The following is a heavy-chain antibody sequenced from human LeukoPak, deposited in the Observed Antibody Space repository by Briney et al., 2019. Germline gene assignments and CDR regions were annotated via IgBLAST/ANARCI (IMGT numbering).Heavy chain of an antibody. Sequence: GGSLRLSCEASGFTFSAYAMTWVRQAPGKGLEWVAVIWYGGINKNYADSVNGRFTISRDNSKNTVYLQMNSLRAEYTAVYYCARDSRQQLVRELDYWGRGTLVTVSS. CDR2: IWYGGINK. CDR3: ARDSRQQLVRELDY. CDR1: GFTFSAYA. V-gene: IGHV3-33*07. J-gene: IGHJ4*02. D-gene: IGHD6-13*01.